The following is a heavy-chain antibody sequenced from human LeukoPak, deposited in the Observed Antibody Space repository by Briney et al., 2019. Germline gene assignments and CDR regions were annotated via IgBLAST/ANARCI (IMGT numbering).Heavy chain of an antibody. CDR3: ARYARGPLD. CDR1: GFTFSNYW. Sequence: PGGSLRLSCAASGFTFSNYWMSWVRQAPGKGLECVANIKEDGSEKNYVDSVEGRFTTSRDNAKNSLYLQMNSLRAEDTAVYYCARYARGPLDWGQGTLVTVSS. CDR2: IKEDGSEK. D-gene: IGHD6-6*01. V-gene: IGHV3-7*01. J-gene: IGHJ4*02.